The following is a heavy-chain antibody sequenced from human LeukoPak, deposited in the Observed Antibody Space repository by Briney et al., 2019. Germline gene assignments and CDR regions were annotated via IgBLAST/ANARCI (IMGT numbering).Heavy chain of an antibody. CDR2: ISGSGGST. J-gene: IGHJ4*02. V-gene: IGHV3-23*01. CDR3: AKDRQRYYDILTGYWGFDY. D-gene: IGHD3-9*01. CDR1: GFTFSSYA. Sequence: GGSLRLSCAASGFTFSSYAMSWVRQAPGKGLEWVSAISGSGGSTYYADSVEGRFTISRDNSKNTLYLQMNSLRAEDTAVYYCAKDRQRYYDILTGYWGFDYWGQGTLVTVSS.